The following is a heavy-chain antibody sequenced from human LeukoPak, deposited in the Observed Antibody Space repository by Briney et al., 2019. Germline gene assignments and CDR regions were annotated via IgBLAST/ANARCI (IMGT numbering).Heavy chain of an antibody. CDR2: ISTSSSYI. D-gene: IGHD3-9*01. CDR3: ARASYDILTGYPNHAFDI. V-gene: IGHV3-21*01. Sequence: GGSQRLSCEASGFTLRNYYMNWVRQAPGKGLEWVSSISTSSSYIYYADSVKGRFTISRDNAKNSLYLQMNSLRAEDTAVYYCARASYDILTGYPNHAFDIWGQGTMVTVSS. J-gene: IGHJ3*02. CDR1: GFTLRNYY.